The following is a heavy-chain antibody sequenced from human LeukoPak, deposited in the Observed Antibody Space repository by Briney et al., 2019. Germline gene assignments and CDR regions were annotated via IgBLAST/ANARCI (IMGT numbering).Heavy chain of an antibody. CDR1: GFTFSNYA. J-gene: IGHJ6*02. D-gene: IGHD3-10*01. CDR2: ISGSGGTT. CDR3: ARTPITYYYGSGSYYGSYYYGMDV. Sequence: GGSLRLSCAASGFTFSNYAMGWVRQAPGKGLEWVSSISGSGGTTYYPDSVKGRFTISRDNSKNMLFLQMNSLRAEDTAVYYCARTPITYYYGSGSYYGSYYYGMDVWGQGTTVTVSS. V-gene: IGHV3-23*01.